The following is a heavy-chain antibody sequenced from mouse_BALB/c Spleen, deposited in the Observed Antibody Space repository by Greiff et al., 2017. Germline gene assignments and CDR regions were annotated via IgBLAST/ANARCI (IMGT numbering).Heavy chain of an antibody. CDR2: IDPENGDT. CDR3: NAWIYYGAY. Sequence: EVKLQESGAELVRSGASVKLSCTASGFNIKDYYMHWVKQRPEQGLEWIGWIDPENGDTEYAPKFQGKATMTADTSSNTAYLQLSSLTSEDTAVYYCNAWIYYGAYWGQGTLVTVSA. V-gene: IGHV14-4*02. CDR1: GFNIKDYY. J-gene: IGHJ3*01. D-gene: IGHD2-1*01.